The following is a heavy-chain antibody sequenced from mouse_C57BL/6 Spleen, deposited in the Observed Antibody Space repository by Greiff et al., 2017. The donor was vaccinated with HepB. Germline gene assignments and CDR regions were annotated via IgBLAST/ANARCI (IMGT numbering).Heavy chain of an antibody. Sequence: EVQVVESGGGLVQPKGSLKLSCAASGFTFNTYAMHWVRQAPGKGLEWVARIRSKSSNYATYYADSVKDRFTISRDDSQSMLYLQMNNLKTEDTAMYYCVRDSGTGTRNYFDYWGQGTTLTVSS. V-gene: IGHV10-3*01. J-gene: IGHJ2*01. D-gene: IGHD4-1*01. CDR2: IRSKSSNYAT. CDR3: VRDSGTGTRNYFDY. CDR1: GFTFNTYA.